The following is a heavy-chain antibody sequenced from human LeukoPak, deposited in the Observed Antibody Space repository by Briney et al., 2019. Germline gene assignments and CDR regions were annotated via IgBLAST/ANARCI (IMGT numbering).Heavy chain of an antibody. D-gene: IGHD3-10*01. CDR3: AKGRFYGSGRPDAFDI. J-gene: IGHJ3*02. CDR2: ISGSGGNT. CDR1: GFAFSSYA. Sequence: GGSLRLSCAASGFAFSSYAMSWVRQAPGKGLEWVSAISGSGGNTYCADSVKGRFTISRDNSKNTLYLQMNSLRAEDTAVYYCAKGRFYGSGRPDAFDIWGQGTMVTVSS. V-gene: IGHV3-23*01.